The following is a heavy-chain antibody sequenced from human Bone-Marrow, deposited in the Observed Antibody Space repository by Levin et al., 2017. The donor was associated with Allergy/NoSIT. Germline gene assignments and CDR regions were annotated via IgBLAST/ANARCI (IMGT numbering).Heavy chain of an antibody. CDR1: GGSFSGYY. V-gene: IGHV4-34*01. CDR3: ARGLPEYCSGGSCYYFGYDYYMDV. CDR2: INHSGST. J-gene: IGHJ6*03. D-gene: IGHD2-15*01. Sequence: SQTLSLTCAVYGGSFSGYYWSWIRQPPGKGLEWIGEINHSGSTNYNPSLKSRVTISVDTSKNQFSLKLSSVTAADTAVYYCARGLPEYCSGGSCYYFGYDYYMDVWGKGTTVTVSS.